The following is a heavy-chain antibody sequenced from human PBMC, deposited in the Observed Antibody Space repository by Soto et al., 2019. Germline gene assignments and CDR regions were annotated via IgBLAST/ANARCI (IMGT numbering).Heavy chain of an antibody. Sequence: SVKVSCKASGGTFSSYAISWVRQAPGQGLEWMGGIIPIFGTANYAQKFQGRVTITADESTSTAYMELSSLRSEDTAVYYCARDLVLRYFDWSRGYYYYYGMDVWGQGTTVTV. D-gene: IGHD3-9*01. CDR3: ARDLVLRYFDWSRGYYYYYGMDV. V-gene: IGHV1-69*13. J-gene: IGHJ6*02. CDR2: IIPIFGTA. CDR1: GGTFSSYA.